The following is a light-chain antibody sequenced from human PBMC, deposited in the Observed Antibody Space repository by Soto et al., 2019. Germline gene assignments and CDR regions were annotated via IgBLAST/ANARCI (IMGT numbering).Light chain of an antibody. Sequence: DIQLTQSPSFLSASVGDRVTITCRASQGISSFLAWYQEKPGEAPKLLIYDASTLQSGVPSRISGSGSGTEFTLTISSLQPEDFATYYCQHLDSYPITFGQGTRLEIK. CDR2: DAS. V-gene: IGKV1-9*01. CDR1: QGISSF. CDR3: QHLDSYPIT. J-gene: IGKJ5*01.